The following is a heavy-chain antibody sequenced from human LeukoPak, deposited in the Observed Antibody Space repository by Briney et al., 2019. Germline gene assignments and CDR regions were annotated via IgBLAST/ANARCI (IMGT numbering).Heavy chain of an antibody. J-gene: IGHJ4*02. Sequence: SQTLSLTCTVSGGSITSGGYYWSWIRQHPGQGLEWIGYISYSGNTLYQPSLRGRVSMSADKTQNQFSLNLRSVTAAATAVYFCARGLGYSGFENHYFDNWGQGTLVPVFS. CDR1: GGSITSGGYY. D-gene: IGHD2-21*01. V-gene: IGHV4-31*03. CDR2: ISYSGNT. CDR3: ARGLGYSGFENHYFDN.